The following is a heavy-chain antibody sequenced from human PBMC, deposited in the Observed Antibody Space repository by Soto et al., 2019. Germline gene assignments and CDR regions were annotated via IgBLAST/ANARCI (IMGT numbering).Heavy chain of an antibody. J-gene: IGHJ6*02. CDR3: TRHKLYPYGMDV. D-gene: IGHD1-1*01. CDR2: IRSKANSYAT. Sequence: GGSLRLSCAASGFTFSGSAMHWVRQASGKGLEWVGRIRSKANSYATAYAASVKGRFTISRDDSKNTAYLQMNSLKTEDTAVYYCTRHKLYPYGMDVWGQGTTVTVSS. CDR1: GFTFSGSA. V-gene: IGHV3-73*01.